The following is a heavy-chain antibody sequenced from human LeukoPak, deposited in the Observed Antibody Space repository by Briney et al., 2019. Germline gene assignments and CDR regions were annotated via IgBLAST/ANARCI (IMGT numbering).Heavy chain of an antibody. J-gene: IGHJ3*01. D-gene: IGHD1-7*01. CDR1: GASINNYY. CDR3: ARGRNCNLGT. V-gene: IGHV4-59*01. CDR2: IHYTGTT. Sequence: SETLSLACTVSGASINNYYWSWIRQSPEKGLEWIGYIHYTGTTNYNPSLESRFTISGDTSKNQFSLRLYSGTAADTATYYCARGRNCNLGTWGQGTLVSVSS.